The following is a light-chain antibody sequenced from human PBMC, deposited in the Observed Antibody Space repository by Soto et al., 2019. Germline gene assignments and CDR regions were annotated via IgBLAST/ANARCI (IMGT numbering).Light chain of an antibody. J-gene: IGKJ4*01. V-gene: IGKV3-20*01. Sequence: EIVLTQSPGTLSLSPGERATLSCWASQSVFSTYLAWYHQKPGQAPRLLIYGASTRASGIPDRFSGSGSGTDVTLTISRLEPEDSAVYYCQQYGSSPAITFGGGTKVEMK. CDR3: QQYGSSPAIT. CDR2: GAS. CDR1: QSVFSTY.